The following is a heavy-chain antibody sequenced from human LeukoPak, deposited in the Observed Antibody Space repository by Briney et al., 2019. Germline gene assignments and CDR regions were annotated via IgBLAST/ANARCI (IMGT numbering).Heavy chain of an antibody. D-gene: IGHD6-19*01. CDR3: ARTKQWLRYYYGMDV. V-gene: IGHV3-74*01. CDR1: GFTFSSYW. CDR2: INSDGSST. J-gene: IGHJ6*02. Sequence: PGGSLRLSCAASGFTFSSYWMHWVRQAPGKGLVWVSRINSDGSSTSYADSVEGRFTISRDNAKNTLYLQMNSLRAEDTAVYYCARTKQWLRYYYGMDVWGQGTTVTVSS.